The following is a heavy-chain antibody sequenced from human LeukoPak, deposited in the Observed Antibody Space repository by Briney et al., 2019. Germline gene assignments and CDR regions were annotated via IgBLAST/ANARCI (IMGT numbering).Heavy chain of an antibody. CDR2: IYYSGST. J-gene: IGHJ4*02. D-gene: IGHD3-9*01. CDR3: ARHPSEGDILTGYPLYFDY. V-gene: IGHV4-59*08. Sequence: PSETLSLTCTVSGGSISSYYWSWIRQPPGKGLEWIGYIYYSGSTNYNPSLKSRVTISVDTSKNQFSLKLSSVTAADTAVYYCARHPSEGDILTGYPLYFDYWGQGTLVTVSS. CDR1: GGSISSYY.